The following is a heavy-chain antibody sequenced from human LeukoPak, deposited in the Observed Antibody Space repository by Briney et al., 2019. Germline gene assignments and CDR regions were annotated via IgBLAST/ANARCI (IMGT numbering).Heavy chain of an antibody. CDR2: ISAYNGNT. J-gene: IGHJ5*02. CDR3: ARVLGVWPTHVSYGGNSHWFDP. V-gene: IGHV1-18*01. D-gene: IGHD4-23*01. CDR1: GYTFTSYG. Sequence: ASVKVSCKASGYTFTSYGISWVRQAPGQGLEWMGWISAYNGNTNYAQKLQGRVTMTTDTSTSTAYMELRSLRSDDTAVYYCARVLGVWPTHVSYGGNSHWFDPWGQGTLVTVSS.